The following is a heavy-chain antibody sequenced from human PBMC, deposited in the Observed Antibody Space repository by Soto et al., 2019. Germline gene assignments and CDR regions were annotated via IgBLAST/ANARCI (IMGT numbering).Heavy chain of an antibody. CDR1: GFTVSNNY. Sequence: EVQLVESGGGLVQPWGSLRLSCAASGFTVSNNYMNWVRQAPGKGLEWVSAIYSDGSSYYADSGKGRFTISRDNSKNTLYLQMNSLRAEDTAVYYCARDWSYFGYFDQWGQGTLVTVSS. CDR2: IYSDGSS. J-gene: IGHJ4*02. CDR3: ARDWSYFGYFDQ. V-gene: IGHV3-66*01. D-gene: IGHD3-10*01.